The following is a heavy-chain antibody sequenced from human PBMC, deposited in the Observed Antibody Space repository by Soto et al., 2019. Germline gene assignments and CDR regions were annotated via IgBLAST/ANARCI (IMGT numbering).Heavy chain of an antibody. Sequence: LRLSCAVSGFTFNNYGMHWVRQAPGKGLDWVAVISYDGSINFYGDSVKGRFTISRDNSKNTLYLQMNSLRTADTAVYYCAKDQGLRSRDGYNPDYWGQGTLVTVSS. CDR3: AKDQGLRSRDGYNPDY. CDR2: ISYDGSIN. J-gene: IGHJ4*02. CDR1: GFTFNNYG. V-gene: IGHV3-30*18. D-gene: IGHD2-2*01.